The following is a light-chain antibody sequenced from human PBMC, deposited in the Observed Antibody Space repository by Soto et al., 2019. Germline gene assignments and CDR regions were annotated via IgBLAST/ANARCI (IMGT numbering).Light chain of an antibody. Sequence: DIVMTHSPATLAASPCEGATLSRRASQNVRSNLAWYQQKPGQAPRLLIYGASTRATGIPARFSGRGSGTDFTLTISRLEPEDFAVYYCQQFGGSPFTFGPGTKVDIK. J-gene: IGKJ3*01. CDR2: GAS. CDR1: QNVRSN. CDR3: QQFGGSPFT. V-gene: IGKV3-15*01.